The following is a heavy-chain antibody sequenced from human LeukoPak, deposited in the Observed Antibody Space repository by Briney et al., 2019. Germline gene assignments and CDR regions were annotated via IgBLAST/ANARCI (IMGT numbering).Heavy chain of an antibody. Sequence: KAGKSLRLSCAAFGFTFDNYAMHWVRQAPGKGQEWASSISWNSANIAYADSVKGRFTISRDNAKNSLYLQMNSLRPEDMALYYCVKDTSGASQYFQYWGHGTVVTVSS. CDR2: ISWNSANI. V-gene: IGHV3-9*03. J-gene: IGHJ1*01. CDR3: VKDTSGASQYFQY. D-gene: IGHD2-15*01. CDR1: GFTFDNYA.